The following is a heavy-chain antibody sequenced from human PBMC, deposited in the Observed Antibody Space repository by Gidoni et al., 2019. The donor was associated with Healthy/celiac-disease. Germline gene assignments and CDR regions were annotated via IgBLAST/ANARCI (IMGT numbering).Heavy chain of an antibody. CDR3: YGMDV. J-gene: IGHJ6*02. CDR2: IIPTFGTA. V-gene: IGHV1-69*01. CDR1: GGTFSSYA. Sequence: QVQLVQSGAEVKQPGSSVQVSCKASGGTFSSYAISWVRQAPGQGLEWMVGIIPTFGTANYAQKFQGRVTITADESTSTAVYYCARGVVVVAATQYYYGMDVWGQGTTVTVSS. D-gene: IGHD2-15*01.